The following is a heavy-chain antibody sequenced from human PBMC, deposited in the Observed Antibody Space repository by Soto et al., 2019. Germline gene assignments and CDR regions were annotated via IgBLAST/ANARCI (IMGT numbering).Heavy chain of an antibody. D-gene: IGHD6-13*01. V-gene: IGHV3-30*18. CDR2: ISYDGSNK. J-gene: IGHJ6*02. CDR3: AKDGRRGSSWYPAYDMDV. CDR1: GFTFSSYG. Sequence: GGSLRLSCAASGFTFSSYGMHWVRQAPGKGLEWVAVISYDGSNKYYADSVKGRFTISRDNSKNTLYLQMNSLRAEDTAVYYCAKDGRRGSSWYPAYDMDVWGQGTTVTVSS.